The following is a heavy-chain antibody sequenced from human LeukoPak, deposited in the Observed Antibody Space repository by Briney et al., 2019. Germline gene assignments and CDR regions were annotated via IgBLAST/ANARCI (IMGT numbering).Heavy chain of an antibody. CDR2: MSGEGGST. D-gene: IGHD1-1*01. V-gene: IGHV3-43*02. Sequence: GGSLRLSCAASGFTFDDYDKHWVRQAPGKGVEWVSLMSGEGGSTYYADSLKGRFTISRDNSKNPLYLQMNSLRTEDTALYYCAKDIASRVPDYFDYWGQGTLVTVSS. J-gene: IGHJ4*02. CDR3: AKDIASRVPDYFDY. CDR1: GFTFDDYD.